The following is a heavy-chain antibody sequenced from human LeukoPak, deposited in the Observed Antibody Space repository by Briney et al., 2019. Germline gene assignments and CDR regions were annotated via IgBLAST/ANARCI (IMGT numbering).Heavy chain of an antibody. CDR3: AKDQGIAVAPSDY. Sequence: PGGSLRLSCAASGFTFSSYAMSWVRQAPGKGLEWVSAISGSGGSTYYADSVKGRFTISSDNSKNTLYLQMNSLRAEDTAVYYCAKDQGIAVAPSDYWGQGTLVTVSS. V-gene: IGHV3-23*01. CDR1: GFTFSSYA. CDR2: ISGSGGST. J-gene: IGHJ4*02. D-gene: IGHD6-19*01.